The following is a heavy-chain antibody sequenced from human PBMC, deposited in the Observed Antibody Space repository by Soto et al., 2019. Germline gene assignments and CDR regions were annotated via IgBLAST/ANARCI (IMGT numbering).Heavy chain of an antibody. CDR1: GGSLSSSSYY. Sequence: SETLSLTCTVSGGSLSSSSYYWGWIRQPPGKGPGWIGGIYYSGSTYYNPSLKSRVTISVDTSKNQFSLKLSSVTAADTAVYYCARGWGGAFDIWGQGTMVTVS. D-gene: IGHD3-10*01. J-gene: IGHJ3*02. CDR3: ARGWGGAFDI. V-gene: IGHV4-39*07. CDR2: IYYSGST.